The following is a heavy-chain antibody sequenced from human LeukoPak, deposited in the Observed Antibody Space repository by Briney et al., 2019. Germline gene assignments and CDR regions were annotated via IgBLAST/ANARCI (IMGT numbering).Heavy chain of an antibody. CDR2: MNPNSGNT. V-gene: IGHV1-8*03. Sequence: GPVKVSCKAFGYTFTSNYMHWVRQATGQGLEWMGWMNPNSGNTGYAQKFQGRVTITRNTSISTAYMELSSLRSEDTAVYYCARGNGLEPIIWGQGTMVTVSS. CDR3: ARGNGLEPII. CDR1: GYTFTSNY. J-gene: IGHJ3*02. D-gene: IGHD1-1*01.